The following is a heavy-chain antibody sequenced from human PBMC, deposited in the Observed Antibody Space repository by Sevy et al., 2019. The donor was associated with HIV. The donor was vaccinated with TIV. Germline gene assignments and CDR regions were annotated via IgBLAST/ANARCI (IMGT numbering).Heavy chain of an antibody. J-gene: IGHJ4*02. D-gene: IGHD3-22*01. Sequence: GGSLRLSCAASGFTFSSYGMHWVRQAPGKGLEWVAVIWYDGSNKYYADSVKGRFTISRDNSKNTLYLQMNSLRAEDTAVYYCAREHWYYDSSGYAGLDYWGQGTLVTVSS. CDR2: IWYDGSNK. V-gene: IGHV3-33*01. CDR1: GFTFSSYG. CDR3: AREHWYYDSSGYAGLDY.